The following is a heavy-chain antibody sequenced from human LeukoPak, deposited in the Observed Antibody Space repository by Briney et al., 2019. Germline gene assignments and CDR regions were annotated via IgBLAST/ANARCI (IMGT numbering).Heavy chain of an antibody. CDR1: GGSISSSSYS. D-gene: IGHD3-22*01. CDR3: ARLQGDYYDSSGYYSHFDY. J-gene: IGHJ4*02. V-gene: IGHV4-39*01. CDR2: IYYSGST. Sequence: SETLSLTCTVSGGSISSSSYSWGWIRQPPGKGLEWIGSIYYSGSTYYNPSLKSRVTISVDTSKNQFSLKLSSVTAADTAVYYCARLQGDYYDSSGYYSHFDYWGQGTLVTVSS.